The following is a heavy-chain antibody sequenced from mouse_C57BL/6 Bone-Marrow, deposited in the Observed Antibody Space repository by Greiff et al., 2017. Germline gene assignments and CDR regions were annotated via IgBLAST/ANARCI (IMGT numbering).Heavy chain of an antibody. V-gene: IGHV1-55*01. CDR1: GYTFTSYW. Sequence: VQLQQPGAELVKPGASVKMSCKASGYTFTSYWITWVKQRPGQGLEWVGDIYPGSGRTNSNETFKIKATLTVSTSSSTAYMQLSRLTSEDAAVCYCARLTYGSIYFDYWGQGTTLTVSS. CDR2: IYPGSGRT. J-gene: IGHJ2*01. D-gene: IGHD1-1*01. CDR3: ARLTYGSIYFDY.